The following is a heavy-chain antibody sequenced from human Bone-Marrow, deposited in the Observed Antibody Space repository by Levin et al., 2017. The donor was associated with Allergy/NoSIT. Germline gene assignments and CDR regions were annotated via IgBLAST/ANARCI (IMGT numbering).Heavy chain of an antibody. CDR1: GGSITSSSWY. Sequence: ASETLSLTCTVAGGSITSSSWYGGWIRQPPGKGLEWIGSIYYTGATYYNPSLKSRVTVSVDTSKNQFSLNLKFVTAADTAVYYCAKHHTALAAFDSWGQGTLVIVSS. CDR3: AKHHTALAAFDS. CDR2: IYYTGAT. D-gene: IGHD5-18*01. J-gene: IGHJ4*02. V-gene: IGHV4-39*01.